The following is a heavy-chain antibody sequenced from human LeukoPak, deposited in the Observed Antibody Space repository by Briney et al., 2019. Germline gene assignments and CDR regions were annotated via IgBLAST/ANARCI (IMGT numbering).Heavy chain of an antibody. CDR3: ARSLRRYCSSTSCYPYYYYYMDV. CDR2: INHRGST. D-gene: IGHD2-2*01. Sequence: SETLSLTCAVYGGSFSGYYWSWIRQPPGKGLEWIGEINHRGSTNYNPSLKSRVTISVDTSKNQFSLKLSSVTAADTAVYYCARSLRRYCSSTSCYPYYYYYMDVWGKGTTVTVSS. V-gene: IGHV4-34*01. J-gene: IGHJ6*03. CDR1: GGSFSGYY.